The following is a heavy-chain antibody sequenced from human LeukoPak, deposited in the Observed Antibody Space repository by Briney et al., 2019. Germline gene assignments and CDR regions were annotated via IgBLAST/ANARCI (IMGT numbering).Heavy chain of an antibody. J-gene: IGHJ4*02. V-gene: IGHV1-18*01. Sequence: ASVTVSCKASGYTFTSYGISWVGQAPGQGLEGMGWSSAYNGDTNYAQKLQGRVTMTTDTSTSTAYIELRSLRSDDTAVYYCARDIAEDYFDYWGQGTLVTVSS. CDR1: GYTFTSYG. CDR2: SSAYNGDT. D-gene: IGHD6-13*01. CDR3: ARDIAEDYFDY.